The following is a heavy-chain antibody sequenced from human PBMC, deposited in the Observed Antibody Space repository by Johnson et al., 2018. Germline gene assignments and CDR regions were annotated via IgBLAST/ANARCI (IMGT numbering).Heavy chain of an antibody. CDR2: MSYDGSDK. V-gene: IGHV3-30-3*01. J-gene: IGHJ6*03. CDR1: GFTFSNYA. CDR3: TKGGYGANSGYMDV. D-gene: IGHD4-23*01. Sequence: QVQLVQSGGGVVQPGRSLRLSCAASGFTFSNYAMHWVRRAPGKGLEWVALMSYDGSDKYYADSVKGRFTISRDNSKNTLYLQMNSLGAEDTAVYYCTKGGYGANSGYMDVWGKGTTVTVSS.